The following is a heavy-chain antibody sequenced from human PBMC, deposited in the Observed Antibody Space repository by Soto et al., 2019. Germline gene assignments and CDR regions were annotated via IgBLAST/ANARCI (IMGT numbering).Heavy chain of an antibody. V-gene: IGHV4-59*01. D-gene: IGHD6-25*01. CDR2: IYYSGST. CDR1: GGSISSYY. J-gene: IGHJ6*02. Sequence: SETLSLTCTVSGGSISSYYWSWIRQPPGKGLEWIGYIYYSGSTNYNPSLKSRVTISVDTSKNQFSLKLSSVTAADTAVYYCARAAKLYYYYYGMDVCGQGTTVTVYS. CDR3: ARAAKLYYYYYGMDV.